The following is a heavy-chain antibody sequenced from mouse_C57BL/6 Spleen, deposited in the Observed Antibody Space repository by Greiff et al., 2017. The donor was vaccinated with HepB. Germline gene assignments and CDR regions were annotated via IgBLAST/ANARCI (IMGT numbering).Heavy chain of an antibody. CDR1: GYTFTSYG. CDR3: ARSTDSVGYYFDY. V-gene: IGHV1-81*01. J-gene: IGHJ2*01. CDR2: IYPRSGNT. Sequence: QVQLQQSGAELARPGASVKLSCKASGYTFTSYGISWMKQRTGQGLEWIGEIYPRSGNTYYNEKFKGKATLTADKSSSTAYMELRSLTSEDSAVYDCARSTDSVGYYFDYWGQGTTLTVSS. D-gene: IGHD1-1*01.